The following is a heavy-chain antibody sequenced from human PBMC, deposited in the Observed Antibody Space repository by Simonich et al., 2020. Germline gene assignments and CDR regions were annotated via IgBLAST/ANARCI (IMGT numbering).Heavy chain of an antibody. CDR1: GFTFSSYW. V-gene: IGHV3-74*01. CDR2: SNSDGSSR. Sequence: EVQLVESGGGLVQPGGSLRLSCAASGFTFSSYWMHWVRQSPGKGMVGTSRSNSDGSSRSYADAVKARFTSSRDNAKNTLYLQMNSLRAEDTAVYYCARNRLDYWGQGTLVTVSS. CDR3: ARNRLDY. J-gene: IGHJ4*02.